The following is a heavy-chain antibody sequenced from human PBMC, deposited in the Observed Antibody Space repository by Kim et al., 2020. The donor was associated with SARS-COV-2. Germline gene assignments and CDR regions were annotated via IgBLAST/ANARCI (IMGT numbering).Heavy chain of an antibody. Sequence: GGSLRLSCAASGFTFNSYWMHWVRQAPGKGLVWVSRINLDGSSTNHADSVKGRFTTSRDNAKNTLYLQMNSLRAEDTAVYYCARAGDCTGGSCYSYVDRWGQGTLVTVSS. J-gene: IGHJ4*02. CDR1: GFTFNSYW. V-gene: IGHV3-74*01. D-gene: IGHD2-15*01. CDR3: ARAGDCTGGSCYSYVDR. CDR2: INLDGSST.